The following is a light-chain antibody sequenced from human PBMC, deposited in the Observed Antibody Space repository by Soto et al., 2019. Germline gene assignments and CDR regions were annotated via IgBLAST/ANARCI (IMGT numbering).Light chain of an antibody. Sequence: DIQMTQSPSSLSASVGDRVTITCRASQGIRNDLAWYQQKPGKAPKRLIYAASTLQSEVPSRFSGSGSGTEFTLTNSSLQPEDFANHYCQQHNSYPQTFGQGTKVEIK. J-gene: IGKJ1*01. V-gene: IGKV1-17*01. CDR1: QGIRND. CDR2: AAS. CDR3: QQHNSYPQT.